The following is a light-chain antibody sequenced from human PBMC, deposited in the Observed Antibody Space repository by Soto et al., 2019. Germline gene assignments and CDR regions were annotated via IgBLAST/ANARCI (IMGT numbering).Light chain of an antibody. CDR2: SDI. V-gene: IGLV1-44*01. J-gene: IGLJ2*01. Sequence: QSVLTQPPSASGTPGQRGTMSCSGSSSNIGRNTVKWYQHLPGTAPKLHIYSDIQRPSGVPDRFSGSKSGTSASLAISGLQSEDEANYYCAAWDDSLNGVIFGGGTKLTVL. CDR1: SSNIGRNT. CDR3: AAWDDSLNGVI.